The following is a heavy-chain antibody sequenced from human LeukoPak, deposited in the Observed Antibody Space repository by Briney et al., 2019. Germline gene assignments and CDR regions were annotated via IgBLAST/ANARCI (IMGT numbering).Heavy chain of an antibody. CDR1: GFTFSSYE. D-gene: IGHD2-2*01. J-gene: IGHJ3*02. V-gene: IGHV3-48*03. Sequence: GGSLRLSCAASGFTFSSYEMNWVRQAAGKGLEWVSYISSSGSTIYYADSVKGRFTIARDNAKNSLYLQMNSLRAEDTAVYYCARGGTHIVVGPAAPPVVGGYDGAFDIWGQGTMVTVSS. CDR2: ISSSGSTI. CDR3: ARGGTHIVVGPAAPPVVGGYDGAFDI.